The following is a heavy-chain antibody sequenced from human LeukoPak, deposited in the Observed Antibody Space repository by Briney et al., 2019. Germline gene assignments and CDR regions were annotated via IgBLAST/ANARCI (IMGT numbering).Heavy chain of an antibody. CDR3: ARVGTMVRGVMAPSYYFDY. CDR1: GYSIRSGYY. V-gene: IGHV4-38-2*02. Sequence: SETLSLTCTVSGYSIRSGYYWGWIRQPPGKGPEWIGEIYHSGSTNYNPSLKSRVTISVDTSKNQFSLKLSSVTAADTAVYYCARVGTMVRGVMAPSYYFDYWGQGTLVTVSS. D-gene: IGHD3-10*01. CDR2: IYHSGST. J-gene: IGHJ4*02.